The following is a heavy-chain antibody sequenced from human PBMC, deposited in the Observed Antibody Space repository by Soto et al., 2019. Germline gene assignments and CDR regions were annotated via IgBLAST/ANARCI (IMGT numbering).Heavy chain of an antibody. D-gene: IGHD3-22*01. CDR3: ARSPYYYDSSGYQGSDY. Sequence: PGGSLRLSCAASGFTFSSYAMSWVRQAPGKGLEWVANIKQDGSEKYYVDSVKGRFTISRDNAKNSLYLQMNSLRAEDTAVYYCARSPYYYDSSGYQGSDYWGQGTLVTVSS. J-gene: IGHJ4*02. CDR2: IKQDGSEK. V-gene: IGHV3-7*01. CDR1: GFTFSSYA.